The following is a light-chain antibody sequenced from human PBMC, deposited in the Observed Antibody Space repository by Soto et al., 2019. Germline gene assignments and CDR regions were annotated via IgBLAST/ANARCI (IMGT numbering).Light chain of an antibody. J-gene: IGLJ1*01. CDR3: ISYTTSNTRQIV. CDR1: SSDVGGYNY. CDR2: DVS. V-gene: IGLV2-14*01. Sequence: QSVLTQPASVSGSPGQSITISCTGTSSDVGGYNYVSWYQQHPGKAPKFMIYDVSNRPSGVSNRFSGSKSGNTASLTISGLQAEDEAAYYCISYTTSNTRQIVFGTGTKLTVL.